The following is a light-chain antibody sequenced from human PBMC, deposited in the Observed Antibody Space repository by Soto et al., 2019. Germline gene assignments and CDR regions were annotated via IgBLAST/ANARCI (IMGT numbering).Light chain of an antibody. Sequence: EIMMTQSPATLSVSPGERATLSCRASQSVSSNLAWYQQKPGQAPRLLIYGASTRATGIPARFSGSGSGTEFTLNISSLQSEDFAVYYCQQYNNWPRTFGQGTKVEIK. CDR2: GAS. CDR3: QQYNNWPRT. V-gene: IGKV3-15*01. CDR1: QSVSSN. J-gene: IGKJ1*01.